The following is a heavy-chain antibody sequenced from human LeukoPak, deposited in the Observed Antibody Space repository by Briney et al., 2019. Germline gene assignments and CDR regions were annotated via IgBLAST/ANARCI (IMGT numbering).Heavy chain of an antibody. Sequence: SVKVSCKASGGTFSSYTISWVRQAPGQGLEWMGRIIPILAIANYAQKFQGRVTITADKSTSTAYMELSSLRSEDTAVYYCARDQPPADGSGSYYNVNWGQGTLVTVSS. CDR3: ARDQPPADGSGSYYNVN. D-gene: IGHD3-10*01. J-gene: IGHJ4*02. CDR1: GGTFSSYT. V-gene: IGHV1-69*04. CDR2: IIPILAIA.